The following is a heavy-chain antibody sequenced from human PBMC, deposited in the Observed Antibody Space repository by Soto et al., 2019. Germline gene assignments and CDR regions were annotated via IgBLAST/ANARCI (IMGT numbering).Heavy chain of an antibody. CDR3: AREKQYYFDD. CDR1: GYTFTSYD. CDR2: INPSGGST. V-gene: IGHV1-46*01. J-gene: IGHJ4*02. Sequence: ASVKVSCKASGYTFTSYDINWVRQATGQGLEWMGIINPSGGSTSYAQKFQGRVTMTRDTSTSTVYMELSSLRSEDTAVYYCAREKQYYFDDWGQGTLVTVAS. D-gene: IGHD4-4*01.